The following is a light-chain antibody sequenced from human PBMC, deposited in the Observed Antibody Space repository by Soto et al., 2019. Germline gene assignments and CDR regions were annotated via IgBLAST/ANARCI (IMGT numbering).Light chain of an antibody. Sequence: QSVLTQPASVSGSPGQSITISCTGTSSDVGGYNYVSWYQQYPGKAPKLIIFEVSNRPSGVSNRFSGSKSGHTVSLTISGLQAEDEADYYCSSYANSDSGVFGGGTKLTVL. CDR3: SSYANSDSGV. CDR1: SSDVGGYNY. V-gene: IGLV2-14*01. J-gene: IGLJ2*01. CDR2: EVS.